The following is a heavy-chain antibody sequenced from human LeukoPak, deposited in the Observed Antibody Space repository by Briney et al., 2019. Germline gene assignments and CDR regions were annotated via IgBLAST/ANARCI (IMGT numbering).Heavy chain of an antibody. CDR1: GFTLRSYW. J-gene: IGHJ3*02. CDR2: MKEDESQE. V-gene: IGHV3-7*03. CDR3: ARGSNNAFGM. Sequence: LSGGSLRLSCAASGFTLRSYWMMWVRQAPGKGLEWVATMKEDESQESCVDSVKGRFTISRDSAKNSLCLQMNSLRVEDTAIYYCARGSNNAFGMWGQGTMVTVSS.